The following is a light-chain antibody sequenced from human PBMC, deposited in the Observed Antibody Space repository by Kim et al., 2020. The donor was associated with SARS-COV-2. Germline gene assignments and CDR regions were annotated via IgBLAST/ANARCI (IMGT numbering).Light chain of an antibody. CDR3: QEYKSNSWT. J-gene: IGKJ1*01. V-gene: IGKV1-5*01. CDR1: QSISIW. Sequence: GDRVTITCRASQSISIWLAWYQQKPGKAPNLLIYDASNLESGVPSRFRGSGSGTEFTLTISSLQPDDFATYYCQEYKSNSWTFGQGTKVDIK. CDR2: DAS.